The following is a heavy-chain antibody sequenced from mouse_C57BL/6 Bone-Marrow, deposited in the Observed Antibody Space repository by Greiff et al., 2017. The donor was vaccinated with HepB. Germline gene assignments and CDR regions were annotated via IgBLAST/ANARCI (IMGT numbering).Heavy chain of an antibody. CDR3: ARQRWSPYAMDY. CDR1: GFTFSDYY. CDR2: ISNGGGST. D-gene: IGHD2-3*01. J-gene: IGHJ4*01. V-gene: IGHV5-12*01. Sequence: EVKLMESGGGLVQPGGSLKLSCAASGFTFSDYYMYWVRQTPEKRLEWVAYISNGGGSTYYPDTVKGRFTISRDNAKNTLYLQMSRLKSEDTAMYYCARQRWSPYAMDYWGQGTSVTVSS.